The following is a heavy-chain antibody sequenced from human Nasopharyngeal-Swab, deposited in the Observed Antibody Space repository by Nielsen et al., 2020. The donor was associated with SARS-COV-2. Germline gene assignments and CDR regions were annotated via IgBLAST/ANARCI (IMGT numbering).Heavy chain of an antibody. V-gene: IGHV1-8*01. D-gene: IGHD3-22*01. Sequence: ASVKVSCKASGYTFTSYDINWVRQATGQGLEWMGWMNPNSGNTGYAQKFQGRVTMTRNTSISTAYMELSSLRSEDTAVYYCARAERGRIVVVITSFYYYYMDVWGKGTTVTASS. J-gene: IGHJ6*03. CDR3: ARAERGRIVVVITSFYYYYMDV. CDR2: MNPNSGNT. CDR1: GYTFTSYD.